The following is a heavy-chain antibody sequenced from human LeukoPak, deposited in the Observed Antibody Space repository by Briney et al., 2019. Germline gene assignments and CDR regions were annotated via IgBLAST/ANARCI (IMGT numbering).Heavy chain of an antibody. CDR3: AHSLYGSGNYYIRPVDV. CDR1: GFSLSTSGVG. CDR2: IYWDDDK. J-gene: IGHJ6*04. Sequence: SVPTLVKPTQTLTLTGTFSGFSLSTSGVGVGWIRKPPGKALEGLAFIYWDDDKRYSPSLKSRLTITKDTSKNQVVLTMTNMDPVDTATYYCAHSLYGSGNYYIRPVDVWGKGTTVTVSS. D-gene: IGHD3-10*01. V-gene: IGHV2-5*02.